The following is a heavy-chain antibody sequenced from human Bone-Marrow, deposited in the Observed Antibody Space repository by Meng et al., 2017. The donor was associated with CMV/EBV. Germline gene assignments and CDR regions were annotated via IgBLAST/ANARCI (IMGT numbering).Heavy chain of an antibody. CDR2: IYWDDDK. J-gene: IGHJ4*02. V-gene: IGHV2-5*02. CDR3: AHSHRGNYFDY. CDR1: GFSLTTNGVG. Sequence: HITLKESGPTRMKPTQTLTLTCTFSGFSLTTNGVGVGWIRQPPGKALEWLALIYWDDDKRYSPSLRSRLTITRDTSKNQVVLTVTDMDPVDTGTYYCAHSHRGNYFDYWGQGTLVTVSS. D-gene: IGHD1-1*01.